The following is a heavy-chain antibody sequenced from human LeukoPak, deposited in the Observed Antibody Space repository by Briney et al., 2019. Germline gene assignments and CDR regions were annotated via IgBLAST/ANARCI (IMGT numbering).Heavy chain of an antibody. CDR3: ARERVEYSSSTFDY. Sequence: GASVKASCKASGYTFTGYYMHWVRQAPGQGLEWMGWINPNSGGTNYAQKFQGRVTMTRDTSISTAYMELSRLRSDDTAVYYCARERVEYSSSTFDYWGQGTLVTVSS. V-gene: IGHV1-2*02. CDR1: GYTFTGYY. J-gene: IGHJ4*02. CDR2: INPNSGGT. D-gene: IGHD6-6*01.